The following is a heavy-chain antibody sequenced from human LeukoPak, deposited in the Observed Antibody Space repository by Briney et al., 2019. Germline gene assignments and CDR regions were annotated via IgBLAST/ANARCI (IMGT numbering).Heavy chain of an antibody. Sequence: SETLFLTCTVSGGSISSYYWSWLRQPAGKGLEWIGRIYTSGSTNYNPSLKSRVTMSVDTSKNQFSLKLSSVTAADTAVYYCARDQYYYDSSGKYYMDVWGKGTTVTISS. D-gene: IGHD3-22*01. CDR1: GGSISSYY. CDR2: IYTSGST. V-gene: IGHV4-4*07. CDR3: ARDQYYYDSSGKYYMDV. J-gene: IGHJ6*03.